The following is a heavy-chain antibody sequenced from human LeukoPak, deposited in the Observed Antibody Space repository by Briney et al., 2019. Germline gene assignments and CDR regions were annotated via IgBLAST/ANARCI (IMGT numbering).Heavy chain of an antibody. D-gene: IGHD4-23*01. V-gene: IGHV3-11*01. CDR3: ANGGDYVGRYFDY. Sequence: GGSLRLSCAASGLTFSDYYMSWIRQAPGKGLEWVSYISSSGSTIYYADSVKGRFTISRDNSKNTLYLQMNSLRAEDTAVYYCANGGDYVGRYFDYWGQGTLVTVSS. CDR1: GLTFSDYY. J-gene: IGHJ4*02. CDR2: ISSSGSTI.